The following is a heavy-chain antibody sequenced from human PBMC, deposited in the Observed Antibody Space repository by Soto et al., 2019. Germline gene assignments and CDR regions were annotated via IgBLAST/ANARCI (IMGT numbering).Heavy chain of an antibody. CDR1: GYTFTSYG. D-gene: IGHD6-13*01. CDR2: ISAYNGNT. CDR3: ARVLQLTGWTGWFDP. Sequence: ASVKVSCKASGYTFTSYGISWVRQAPGQGLEWMGWISAYNGNTNYAQKLQGRVTMTTDTSTSTAYMELRRLRSDDTAVYYCARVLQLTGWTGWFDPWGQGTLVTVSS. V-gene: IGHV1-18*04. J-gene: IGHJ5*02.